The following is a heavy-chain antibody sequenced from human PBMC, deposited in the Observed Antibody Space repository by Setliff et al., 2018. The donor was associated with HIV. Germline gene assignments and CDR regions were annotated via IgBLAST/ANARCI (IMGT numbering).Heavy chain of an antibody. Sequence: PWGSLRLSCAASGFTFSSAWMGWVRQAPAKGLEWVANISPDGSATYYVDSVKGRFTISRDNAKNSLYLQLNSLRVEDTAVYYCARVRSPFYFDYWGQGTLVTVSS. CDR3: ARVRSPFYFDY. V-gene: IGHV3-7*01. CDR2: ISPDGSAT. CDR1: GFTFSSAW. J-gene: IGHJ4*02.